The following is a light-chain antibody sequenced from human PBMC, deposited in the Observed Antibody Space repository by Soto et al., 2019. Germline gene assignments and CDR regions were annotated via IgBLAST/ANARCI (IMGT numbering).Light chain of an antibody. CDR3: QSYDSSLFVV. CDR1: SSNIGAGFD. Sequence: SVLTQPPSVSGAPGQSVTISCTGSSSNIGAGFDVHWYQQLPGTAPKFLIYGNHNRPSGVPDRFSGSKSGTSASLVITGLLGEDEGDYYCQSYDSSLFVVFGGGTKLTVL. CDR2: GNH. V-gene: IGLV1-40*01. J-gene: IGLJ2*01.